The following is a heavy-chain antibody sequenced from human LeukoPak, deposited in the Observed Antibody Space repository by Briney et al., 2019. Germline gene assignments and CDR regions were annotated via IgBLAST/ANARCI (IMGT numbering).Heavy chain of an antibody. Sequence: PSGTLSLTCTVSGGSISSYYWSWIRQPPGKGLEWIGYVYYSGSTNYNPSLKSRVTISVDTSKNQFSLKLSSVTAADTAVYYCARSRVSGWSYFDYWGQGTLVTVSS. CDR1: GGSISSYY. D-gene: IGHD6-19*01. CDR3: ARSRVSGWSYFDY. J-gene: IGHJ4*02. V-gene: IGHV4-59*01. CDR2: VYYSGST.